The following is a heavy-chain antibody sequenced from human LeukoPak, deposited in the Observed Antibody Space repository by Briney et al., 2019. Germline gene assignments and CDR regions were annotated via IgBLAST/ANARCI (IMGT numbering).Heavy chain of an antibody. Sequence: SETLSLTCTVSGGSISSYYWSWIRQPPGKGLEWIGYIHYSGSTNYNPPLKDRVTISVDTSKNQLSLKLSSVTAADTAVYYCARAARGAYYAMDVWGQGTTVTVSS. CDR3: ARAARGAYYAMDV. J-gene: IGHJ6*02. CDR1: GGSISSYY. V-gene: IGHV4-59*01. CDR2: IHYSGST.